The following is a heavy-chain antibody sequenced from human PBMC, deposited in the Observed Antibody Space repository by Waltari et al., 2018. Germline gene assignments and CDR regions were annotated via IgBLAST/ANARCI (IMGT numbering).Heavy chain of an antibody. CDR3: ARVSRKTTATMVAAFDI. Sequence: EVQLVESGGGVVRPGGSLRLSCAASGFIFNNYGLIWVRQVPGKGLEGVSGIDWNGGRTGYADSVEGRFTISRDNAKDSLLLQMNTLRAEDTALYHCARVSRKTTATMVAAFDIWGQGTMVTVSS. CDR1: GFIFNNYG. V-gene: IGHV3-20*01. D-gene: IGHD4-17*01. CDR2: IDWNGGRT. J-gene: IGHJ3*02.